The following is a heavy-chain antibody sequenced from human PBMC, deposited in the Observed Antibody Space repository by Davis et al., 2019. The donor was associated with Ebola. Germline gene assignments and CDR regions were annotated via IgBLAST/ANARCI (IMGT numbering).Heavy chain of an antibody. Sequence: GESLKISCAASGFVFSSYVMSWVRRAPGKGLEWVSTLVTSADTYYADSVKGRFTISRDNSKNTLHLQMNSLRVEDTAIYYCAKDTSHIWFDVWGQGTMVTVSS. V-gene: IGHV3-23*01. CDR2: LVTSADT. J-gene: IGHJ3*01. CDR1: GFVFSSYV. D-gene: IGHD1-26*01. CDR3: AKDTSHIWFDV.